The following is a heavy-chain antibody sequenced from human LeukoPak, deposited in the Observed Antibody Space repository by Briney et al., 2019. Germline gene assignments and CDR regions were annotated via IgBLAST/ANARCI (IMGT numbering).Heavy chain of an antibody. CDR3: ARGGSEYSFPITTRGPIDY. J-gene: IGHJ4*02. CDR1: GFTFSIYA. CDR2: ISGSDAGT. D-gene: IGHD1-26*01. V-gene: IGHV3-23*01. Sequence: GGSLRLSCTASGFTFSIYAMSWVRQAPGKRLEWVSAISGSDAGTYYADSVKGRFTISRDNSRNTLYLQMNSLRAEDTAVYYCARGGSEYSFPITTRGPIDYWGPGALVTVSS.